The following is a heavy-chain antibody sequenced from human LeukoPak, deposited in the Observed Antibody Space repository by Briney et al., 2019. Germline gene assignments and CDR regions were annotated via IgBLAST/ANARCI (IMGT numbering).Heavy chain of an antibody. Sequence: PSETLSLTCTVSGGSISSYYWSWIRQPPGKGLEWIGYIYYSGSTNYNPSLKSRVTISVDTSKNQFSLKLSSVTAADTAVYYCARLILPTAMASYYYYYYMDVWGKGTTVTVSS. CDR1: GGSISSYY. V-gene: IGHV4-59*01. CDR3: ARLILPTAMASYYYYYYMDV. D-gene: IGHD5-18*01. J-gene: IGHJ6*03. CDR2: IYYSGST.